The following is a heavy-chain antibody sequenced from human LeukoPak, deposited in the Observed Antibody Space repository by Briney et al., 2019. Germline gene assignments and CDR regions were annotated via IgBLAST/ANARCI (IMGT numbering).Heavy chain of an antibody. Sequence: ASLKVSCKASRYTFTRYDINWVRQATGHRLEWTGWMNPNSGNTGYAQKFQGRVTNTRNTSICTAYMELSSLRSEDTAVYYCARVHSSAYYYYMDVWGKGTTVTVSS. CDR3: ARVHSSAYYYYMDV. CDR2: MNPNSGNT. CDR1: RYTFTRYD. D-gene: IGHD6-13*01. V-gene: IGHV1-8*03. J-gene: IGHJ6*03.